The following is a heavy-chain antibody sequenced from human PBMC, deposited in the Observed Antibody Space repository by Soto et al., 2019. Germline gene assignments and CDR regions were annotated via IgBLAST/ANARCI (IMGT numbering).Heavy chain of an antibody. D-gene: IGHD6-19*01. Sequence: QVQLVESGGGVVQPGRSLRLSCAASGFTFSSYGMHWVRQAPGKGLEWVAVIWYDGSNKYYADSVKGRFTISRDNSKNTLYLQMNSLRAEDTAVYYCARGTVAGVAGPIDYWGQGTLVTVSS. J-gene: IGHJ4*02. CDR3: ARGTVAGVAGPIDY. V-gene: IGHV3-33*01. CDR1: GFTFSSYG. CDR2: IWYDGSNK.